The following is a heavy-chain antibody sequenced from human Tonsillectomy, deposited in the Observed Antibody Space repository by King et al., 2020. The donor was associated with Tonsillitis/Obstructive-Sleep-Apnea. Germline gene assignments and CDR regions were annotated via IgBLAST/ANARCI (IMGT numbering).Heavy chain of an antibody. J-gene: IGHJ4*02. CDR2: IYYSGST. D-gene: IGHD5-12*01. V-gene: IGHV4-31*01. CDR3: ASGGTYSGYDSDYYFDY. CDR1: GGSISSGGYY. Sequence: QLQESGPGLVKPSQTLSLTCTVSGGSISSGGYYWSWIRQHPGKGLEWIGDIYYSGSTYYNPSLKSLVTISVDTSKNQFSLKLSSVTAADTAVYYCASGGTYSGYDSDYYFDYWGQGTLITVSS.